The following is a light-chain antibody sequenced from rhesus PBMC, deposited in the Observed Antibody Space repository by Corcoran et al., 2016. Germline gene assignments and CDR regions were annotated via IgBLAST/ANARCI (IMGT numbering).Light chain of an antibody. CDR3: QQYISAPLT. J-gene: IGKJ4*01. V-gene: IGKV1-21*01. CDR2: KTY. Sequence: DILMTQSPSSLSASVGDRVTITCRASQGISSWVAWYQQKTGKNPNLLLYKTYSLQSGGPSRFSVSGAGKDFTLTISRLQPEEFATYDCQQYISAPLTVGGGTKVEI. CDR1: QGISSW.